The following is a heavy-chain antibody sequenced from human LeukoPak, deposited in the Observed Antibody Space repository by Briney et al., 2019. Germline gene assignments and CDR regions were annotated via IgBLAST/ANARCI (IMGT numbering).Heavy chain of an antibody. V-gene: IGHV4-34*01. CDR2: INHSGST. CDR3: ARGSHHYYYDSSGQGFDY. D-gene: IGHD3-22*01. J-gene: IGHJ4*02. CDR1: GGSFSGYY. Sequence: SETLSLTCAVYGGSFSGYYWSWIRQPPGKGLEWIGEINHSGSTYYNPSLKSRVTISVDTSKNQFSLKLSSVTAADTAVYYCARGSHHYYYDSSGQGFDYWGQGTLVTVSS.